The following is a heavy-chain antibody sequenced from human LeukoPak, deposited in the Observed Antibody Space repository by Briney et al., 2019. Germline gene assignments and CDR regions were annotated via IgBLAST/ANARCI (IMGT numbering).Heavy chain of an antibody. J-gene: IGHJ4*02. CDR2: IIPIFGTA. CDR1: GGTFSSYA. V-gene: IGHV1-69*01. D-gene: IGHD3-3*01. CDR3: ARDRRGFLEWLSLDY. Sequence: GGSLRLSCAASGGTFSSYAISWVRQAPGQGLEWMGGIIPIFGTANYAQKFQGRVTITADESTSTAYMELSSLRSEDTAVYYCARDRRGFLEWLSLDYWGQGTLVTVSS.